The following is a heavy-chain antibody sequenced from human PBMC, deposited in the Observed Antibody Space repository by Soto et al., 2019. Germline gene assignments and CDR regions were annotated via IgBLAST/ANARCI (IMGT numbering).Heavy chain of an antibody. Sequence: QVQLQQWGAGLLKPSETLSLTCAVYGGSFSGYYWTWIRQPPGTGLEWIGEINHSGSTNYNPSLKSRVTISVDTSKNPFSLKLPSVTAADTAVYYCARDKITGLFDYWGQGTLVTVSS. CDR3: ARDKITGLFDY. J-gene: IGHJ4*02. V-gene: IGHV4-34*01. D-gene: IGHD2-8*02. CDR1: GGSFSGYY. CDR2: INHSGST.